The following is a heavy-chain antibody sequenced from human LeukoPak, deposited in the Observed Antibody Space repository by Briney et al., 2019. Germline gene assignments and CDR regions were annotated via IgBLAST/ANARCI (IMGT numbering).Heavy chain of an antibody. D-gene: IGHD2-2*01. CDR3: ARGGHCSSTSCPDY. V-gene: IGHV4-59*01. CDR1: GGSISSYY. CDR2: IYYSGST. Sequence: SETLSLTCTVSGGSISSYYWSWIRQPPGKGLEWIGYIYYSGSTNYNPSLKSRVTISVDTSKNQFSLKLSSVAAAGTAVYYCARGGHCSSTSCPDYWGQGTLVTVSS. J-gene: IGHJ4*02.